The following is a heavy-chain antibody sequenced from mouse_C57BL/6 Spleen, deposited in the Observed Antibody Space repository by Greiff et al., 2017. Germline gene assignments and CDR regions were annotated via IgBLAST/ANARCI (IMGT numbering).Heavy chain of an antibody. J-gene: IGHJ4*01. CDR2: ISDGGSYT. Sequence: EVQLVESGGGLVKPGGSLKLSCAASGFTFSSYAMSWVRQTPEKRLEWVATISDGGSYTYYPDNVKGRFTISRDNAKNNLYLQMSQLKSEDTAMYYCARRDGYYIYAMDYWGQGTSVTVSS. D-gene: IGHD2-3*01. CDR3: ARRDGYYIYAMDY. V-gene: IGHV5-4*01. CDR1: GFTFSSYA.